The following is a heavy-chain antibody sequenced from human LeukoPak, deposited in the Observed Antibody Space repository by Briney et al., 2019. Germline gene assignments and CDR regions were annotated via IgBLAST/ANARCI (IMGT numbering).Heavy chain of an antibody. J-gene: IGHJ4*02. CDR3: ARQDFTTVVPAAYYFDY. V-gene: IGHV3-23*01. CDR1: GFTFSSFS. D-gene: IGHD2-2*01. Sequence: PGGSLRLSCAASGFTFSSFSMNWVRQAPGKGLEWVSAISGSGGSTYYADSVKGRFTISRDNSKNTLYLQMNSLRAEDTAVYYCARQDFTTVVPAAYYFDYWGQGTLVTVSS. CDR2: ISGSGGST.